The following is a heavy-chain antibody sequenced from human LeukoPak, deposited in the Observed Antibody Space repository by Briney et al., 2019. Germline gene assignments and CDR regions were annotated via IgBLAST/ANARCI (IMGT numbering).Heavy chain of an antibody. CDR1: GFTFSIYT. V-gene: IGHV3-23*01. CDR3: AKDDYHSSSWYYFDY. CDR2: ITGSGDST. Sequence: GGSLRLSCAVYGFTFSIYTMNWVRQAPGKGLEWVSSITGSGDSTYYADSVKGRFTISRDNSKNTLYLQMNSLRAEDTAVYYCAKDDYHSSSWYYFDYWGQGTLVTVSS. D-gene: IGHD6-13*01. J-gene: IGHJ4*02.